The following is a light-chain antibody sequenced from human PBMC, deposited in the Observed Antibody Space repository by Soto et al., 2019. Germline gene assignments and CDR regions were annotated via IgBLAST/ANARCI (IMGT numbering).Light chain of an antibody. J-gene: IGKJ5*01. CDR3: QQYNNCPHT. Sequence: EIVLTQSPATLSVSPGEIATLSCRASQSVSSSFACYQQKPGQAPRLLIYGAPTRATGIPARFSGSGAGTEFTLTISSLQSEDFAVYYCQQYNNCPHTFGQGTQLEIK. CDR1: QSVSSS. V-gene: IGKV3D-15*01. CDR2: GAP.